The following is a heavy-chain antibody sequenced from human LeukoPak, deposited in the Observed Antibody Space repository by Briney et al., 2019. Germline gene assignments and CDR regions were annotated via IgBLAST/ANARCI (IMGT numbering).Heavy chain of an antibody. CDR1: GGSINSYS. CDR3: ARLTGYSSESWFDP. J-gene: IGHJ5*02. V-gene: IGHV4-59*01. D-gene: IGHD3-9*01. CDR2: IYYSGST. Sequence: PETLSLTCTVSGGSINSYSWSWIRQPPGKGLEWIGYIYYSGSTNYNPSLKSRVTISVHTSKNQFSLKLSSVTAADTAVYYCARLTGYSSESWFDPWGQGTLVTVSS.